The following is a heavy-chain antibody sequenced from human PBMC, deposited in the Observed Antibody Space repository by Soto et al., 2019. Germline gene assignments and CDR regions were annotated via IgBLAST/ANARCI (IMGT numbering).Heavy chain of an antibody. CDR1: GGSVSSGSYY. CDR2: IYYSGST. CDR3: ARDGGRKYYYAGGGMDV. D-gene: IGHD3-10*01. Sequence: SETLSLTCTVSGGSVSSGSYYWSWIRQPPGKGLEWIGYIYYSGSTNYNPSLKSRVTISVDTSKNQFSLKLRSVTAADTAVYYCARDGGRKYYYAGGGMDVWGQGTTVTVSS. J-gene: IGHJ6*02. V-gene: IGHV4-61*01.